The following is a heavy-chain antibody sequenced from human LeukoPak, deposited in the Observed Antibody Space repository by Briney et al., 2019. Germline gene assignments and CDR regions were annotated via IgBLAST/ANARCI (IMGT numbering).Heavy chain of an antibody. CDR3: AGGHYYDSSGTKN. CDR2: INHSGST. J-gene: IGHJ4*02. V-gene: IGHV4-34*01. CDR1: GGSFSGYY. D-gene: IGHD3-22*01. Sequence: SETLSLTCAVYGGSFSGYYWSWIRQPPGKGLEWIGEINHSGSTNYNPSLESRVTISVDTSKNQFSLKLSSVTAADTAVYYCAGGHYYDSSGTKNWGQGTLVTVSS.